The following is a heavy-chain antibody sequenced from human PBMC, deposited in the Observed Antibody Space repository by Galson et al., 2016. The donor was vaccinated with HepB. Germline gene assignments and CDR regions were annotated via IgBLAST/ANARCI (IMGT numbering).Heavy chain of an antibody. CDR1: GFAFSVYG. V-gene: IGHV3-23*01. J-gene: IGHJ4*02. CDR3: AKGTTDLGDY. CDR2: ISTSGSST. D-gene: IGHD4-11*01. Sequence: SLRLSCAASGFAFSVYGMTWVRQAPRKGLEWVSAISTSGSSTDYADSVNGRFTISRDNSKNTLYLQMNSLRAEDTAVYYCAKGTTDLGDYWGQGTLVTVSS.